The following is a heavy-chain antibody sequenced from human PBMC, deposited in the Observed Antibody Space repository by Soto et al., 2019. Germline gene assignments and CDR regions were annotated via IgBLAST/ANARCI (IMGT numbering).Heavy chain of an antibody. D-gene: IGHD5-12*01. CDR3: ARDNIVSKGYGIDV. V-gene: IGHV4-4*07. CDR2: IHSSGTF. J-gene: IGHJ6*02. Sequence: LSLTCTVSGASISNAYWSWIRQAAGKRLEWIGRIHSSGTFNYNPSLKSRVSISRDTSKNQISLKLSSVTAADTAVYYCARDNIVSKGYGIDVWGQGTTV. CDR1: GASISNAY.